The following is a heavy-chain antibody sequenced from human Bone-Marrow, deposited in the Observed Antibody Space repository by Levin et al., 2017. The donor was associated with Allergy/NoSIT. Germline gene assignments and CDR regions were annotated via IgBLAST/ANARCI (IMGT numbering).Heavy chain of an antibody. Sequence: GESLKISCKASGYTFVNFGISWVRQAPGEGPEWMGWISGYNGYTKYAQKFQGRVTLTTDTSTSTAYMELRSLRSDDTAVYYCARRSITMVQGGMDVWGKGTTVIVSS. CDR2: ISGYNGYT. CDR3: ARRSITMVQGGMDV. J-gene: IGHJ6*04. V-gene: IGHV1-18*01. CDR1: GYTFVNFG. D-gene: IGHD3-10*01.